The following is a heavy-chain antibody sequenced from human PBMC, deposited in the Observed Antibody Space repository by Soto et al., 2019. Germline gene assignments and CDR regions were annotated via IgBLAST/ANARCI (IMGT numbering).Heavy chain of an antibody. D-gene: IGHD3-16*01. CDR1: GFTVSSNY. V-gene: IGHV3-53*01. CDR2: IHTGGDT. J-gene: IGHJ5*02. CDR3: ERLALGS. Sequence: EVQLVESGGGLIQPGGSLRLSCAASGFTVSSNYMSWVRQAPGKGLEWVSVIHTGGDTYYADSVECRFTISRDNSKNKLYLQINRLRAGDRAVYECERLALGSWGKGTLVTVSS.